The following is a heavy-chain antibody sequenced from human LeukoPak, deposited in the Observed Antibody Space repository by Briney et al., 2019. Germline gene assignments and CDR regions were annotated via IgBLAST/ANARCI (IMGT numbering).Heavy chain of an antibody. D-gene: IGHD4-17*01. CDR3: AGGSLVTTKYYYYYMDV. V-gene: IGHV1-2*02. CDR1: GYTFTGYY. J-gene: IGHJ6*03. CDR2: INPNSGGT. Sequence: ASVKVSCKASGYTFTGYYMHWVRQAPGQGREWMGWINPNSGGTNYAQKFQGSVTMTRDTSISTAYMELSRLRSDDTAVYYCAGGSLVTTKYYYYYMDVWGKGTTVTVSS.